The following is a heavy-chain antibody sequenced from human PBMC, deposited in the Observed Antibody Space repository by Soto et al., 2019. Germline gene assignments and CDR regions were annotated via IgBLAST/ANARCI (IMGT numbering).Heavy chain of an antibody. CDR2: IKSKTDGGTT. D-gene: IGHD6-6*01. CDR1: GFTFSNAW. CDR3: TTDLDRCSSSSVCYYYYGMDV. J-gene: IGHJ6*02. Sequence: GGSLRLSCAASGFTFSNAWMNWVRQAPGKGLEWVGRIKSKTDGGTTDYAAPVKGRFTISRDDSKNTLYLQMNSLKTEDTAVYYCTTDLDRCSSSSVCYYYYGMDVWGQGTTVTVSS. V-gene: IGHV3-15*07.